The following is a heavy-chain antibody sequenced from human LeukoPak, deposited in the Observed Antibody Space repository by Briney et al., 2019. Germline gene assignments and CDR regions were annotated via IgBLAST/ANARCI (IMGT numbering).Heavy chain of an antibody. CDR3: ARDVSSVATAAPGHWGVDV. CDR2: INPNTGDI. V-gene: IGHV1-2*02. CDR1: GYTFTGYY. D-gene: IGHD6-13*01. J-gene: IGHJ6*02. Sequence: ASVKVSCKTSGYTFTGYYIHWVRQAPGQGLDWLGWINPNTGDINYAQKFQGRVTTTRDTSISTAYMELSSLRSDDTAVYYCARDVSSVATAAPGHWGVDVWGQGTTVTVSS.